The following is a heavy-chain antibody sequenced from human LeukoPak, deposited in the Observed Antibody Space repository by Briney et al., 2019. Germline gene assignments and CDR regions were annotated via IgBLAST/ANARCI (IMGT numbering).Heavy chain of an antibody. CDR1: GFTFSNYA. D-gene: IGHD2-2*01. Sequence: GGSLRLSCAASGFTFSNYAMSWVRQAPGKGLEWVSTISGSGGSSYYADSVKGQFTISRDNSKNTLYLQMDSLRAEDTAVYYCAKDPWSRADSTSCYDSWGLGTLVTVSS. CDR2: ISGSGGSS. V-gene: IGHV3-23*01. CDR3: AKDPWSRADSTSCYDS. J-gene: IGHJ4*02.